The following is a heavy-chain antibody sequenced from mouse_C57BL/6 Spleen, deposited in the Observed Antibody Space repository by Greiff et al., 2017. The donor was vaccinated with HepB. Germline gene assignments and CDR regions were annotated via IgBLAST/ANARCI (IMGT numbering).Heavy chain of an antibody. J-gene: IGHJ3*01. CDR1: GYTFTSYW. D-gene: IGHD2-2*01. CDR3: ARYHYGYDESAY. V-gene: IGHV1-50*01. Sequence: QVQLQQSGAELVKPGASVKLSCKASGYTFTSYWMQWVKQRPGQGLEWIGEIDPSDSYTNYNQKFKGKATLTVDTSSSTAYMQLSSLTSEDSAVYYCARYHYGYDESAYWGQGTLVTVSA. CDR2: IDPSDSYT.